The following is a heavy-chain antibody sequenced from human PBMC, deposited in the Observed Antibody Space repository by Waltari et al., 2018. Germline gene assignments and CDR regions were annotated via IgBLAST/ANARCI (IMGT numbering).Heavy chain of an antibody. D-gene: IGHD1-7*01. CDR1: GGTFSSYA. Sequence: QVQLVQSGAEVKKPGSSVKVSCKASGGTFSSYAISWVRQAPGQGLEWMEGIMPICGTANCAQKFQGRVTITADESTSTAYMELSSLRSEDTAVYYCARDRDWNYVGLGYWGQGTLVTVSS. V-gene: IGHV1-69*12. J-gene: IGHJ4*02. CDR2: IMPICGTA. CDR3: ARDRDWNYVGLGY.